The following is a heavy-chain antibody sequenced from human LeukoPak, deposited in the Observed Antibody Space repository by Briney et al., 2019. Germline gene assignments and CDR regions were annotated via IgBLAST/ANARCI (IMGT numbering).Heavy chain of an antibody. CDR1: GYIFTDYY. CDR2: INPNSGGT. CDR3: ARVKEWTIFGVVIRVFDC. D-gene: IGHD3-3*01. J-gene: IGHJ4*02. Sequence: ASVKVSCKASGYIFTDYYMHWVRQAPGQGLEWMGWINPNSGGTNYAQKFQGRVTMTRDTSISTAYMELSRLRSDDTAVYYCARVKEWTIFGVVIRVFDCWGQGTLVIVSS. V-gene: IGHV1-2*02.